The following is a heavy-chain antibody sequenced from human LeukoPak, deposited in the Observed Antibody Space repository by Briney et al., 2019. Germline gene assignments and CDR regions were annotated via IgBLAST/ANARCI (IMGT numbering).Heavy chain of an antibody. CDR1: GFTFSSHA. J-gene: IGHJ6*04. V-gene: IGHV3-23*01. CDR2: ISGSGGST. Sequence: PGGSLRLSCAASGFTFSSHAMSWVRQALGKGLEWVSVISGSGGSTYYADSVKGRFTISRDKSKNTLYLQMNSLRAEDTAVYYCAELGITMIGGVWGKGTTVTISS. CDR3: AELGITMIGGV. D-gene: IGHD3-10*02.